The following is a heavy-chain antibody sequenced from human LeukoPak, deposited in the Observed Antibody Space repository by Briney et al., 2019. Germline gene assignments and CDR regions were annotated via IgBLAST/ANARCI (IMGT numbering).Heavy chain of an antibody. CDR2: IYYSGST. CDR3: ARDRFGEPIDY. D-gene: IGHD3-10*01. CDR1: GGSISTYY. Sequence: SETLSLTCTVSGGSISTYYWTWIRQPPGKGLEWIGYIYYSGSTNYNPSLKSRVTMSVDTSKNQFSLKLSSVTAADTAVYYCARDRFGEPIDYWGRGTLVTVSS. J-gene: IGHJ4*02. V-gene: IGHV4-59*01.